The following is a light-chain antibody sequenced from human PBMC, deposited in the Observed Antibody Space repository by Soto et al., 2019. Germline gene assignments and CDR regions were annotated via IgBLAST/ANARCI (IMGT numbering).Light chain of an antibody. CDR2: AAS. J-gene: IGKJ2*01. CDR3: QQSYSTPRT. CDR1: HSISNY. Sequence: DIQMTQSPSSLSASIGDRVTITCRAGHSISNYLNGYQQKPGKAPKLLIYAASSLQSGVPSRFSGRGSGTDFTRTISSLQPEDFATYYFQQSYSTPRTFGQGTKLEIK. V-gene: IGKV1-39*01.